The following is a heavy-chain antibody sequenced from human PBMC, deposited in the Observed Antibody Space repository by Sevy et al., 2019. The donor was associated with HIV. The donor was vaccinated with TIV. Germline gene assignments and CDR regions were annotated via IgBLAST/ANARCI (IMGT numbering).Heavy chain of an antibody. CDR1: GFTFGDYA. V-gene: IGHV3-49*03. CDR3: TREYYDFWSGYYTFDY. D-gene: IGHD3-3*01. J-gene: IGHJ4*02. Sequence: GGSLRLSCTASGFTFGDYAMSWFRQAPGQGLEWVGFIRSKAYGGTTEYAASVKGRLTISRDDSKSIAYLQMNSLKTEDTAVYYCTREYYDFWSGYYTFDYWGQGTLVTVSS. CDR2: IRSKAYGGTT.